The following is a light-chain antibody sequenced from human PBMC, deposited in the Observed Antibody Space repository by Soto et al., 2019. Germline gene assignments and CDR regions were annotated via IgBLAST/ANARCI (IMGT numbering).Light chain of an antibody. CDR1: QSLLHTNGNTY. Sequence: DIVMTQSPLSLPVTPGEPASISCRSSQSLLHTNGNTYLDWYVQKPGQSPQLLIYLASYRASGVPDRFSGSGSGTDFTLKISRVEAEDVGVYYCMPGLQTPLTFGGGTRVEIK. J-gene: IGKJ4*01. CDR2: LAS. CDR3: MPGLQTPLT. V-gene: IGKV2-28*01.